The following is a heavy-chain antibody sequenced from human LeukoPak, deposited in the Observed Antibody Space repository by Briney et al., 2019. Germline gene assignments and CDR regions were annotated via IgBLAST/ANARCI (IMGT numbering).Heavy chain of an antibody. CDR3: ARGAAGRPLDY. J-gene: IGHJ4*02. V-gene: IGHV3-21*01. CDR2: ISSSSSYI. D-gene: IGHD1-26*01. CDR1: GFTFSSYE. Sequence: GGSLRLSCAASGFTFSSYEMNWVRQAPGKGLEWVSSISSSSSYIYYADSVKGRFTISRDNAKNSLYLQMNSLRAEDTAVYYCARGAAGRPLDYWGQGTLVTVSS.